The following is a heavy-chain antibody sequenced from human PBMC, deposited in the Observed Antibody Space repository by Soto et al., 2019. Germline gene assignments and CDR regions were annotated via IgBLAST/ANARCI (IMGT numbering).Heavy chain of an antibody. J-gene: IGHJ4*02. Sequence: QVQLQESGPGLVKPSQTLSLTCSVSGESINSGGYYWSWIRHHPGKGLEWIGYIYDSESAYYNPSLKSRVTISMDTSKNHFAMRLSSVTAADTAVYYCAGASSSSSAADYWGQGTQVTVSS. V-gene: IGHV4-31*03. D-gene: IGHD6-6*01. CDR2: IYDSESA. CDR3: AGASSSSSAADY. CDR1: GESINSGGYY.